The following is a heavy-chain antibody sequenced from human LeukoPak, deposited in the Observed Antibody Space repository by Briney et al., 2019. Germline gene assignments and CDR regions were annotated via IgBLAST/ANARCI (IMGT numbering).Heavy chain of an antibody. J-gene: IGHJ4*02. CDR2: ISSSGSNI. CDR1: GFTFSSYE. Sequence: GGSLRLSCAASGFTFSSYEMNWVRQAPGKGLEWVSYISSSGSNIYYADSVKGRFTISRDNAKNSLYLQMNSLRAEDTAVYYCAREYYDSSGYYFDYWGQGTLVTVSS. CDR3: AREYYDSSGYYFDY. D-gene: IGHD3-22*01. V-gene: IGHV3-48*03.